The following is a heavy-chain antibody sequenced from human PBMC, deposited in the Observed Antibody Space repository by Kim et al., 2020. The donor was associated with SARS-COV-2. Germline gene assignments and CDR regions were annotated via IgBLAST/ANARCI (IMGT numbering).Heavy chain of an antibody. J-gene: IGHJ4*02. CDR2: INPISGGT. CDR1: GYTFTGYD. V-gene: IGHV1-2*02. CDR3: ARGDAGVSDY. Sequence: ASVKVSCKASGYTFTGYDIHWVRQAPGQGLEWMGWINPISGGTNYAQKFQGRVTMTRDTSITTANMELNRLTSDDTAVYFCARGDAGVSDYWGQGTLVTVSS. D-gene: IGHD2-8*01.